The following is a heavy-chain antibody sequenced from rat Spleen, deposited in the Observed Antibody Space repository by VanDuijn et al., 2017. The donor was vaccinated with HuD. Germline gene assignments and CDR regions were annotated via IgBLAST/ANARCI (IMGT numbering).Heavy chain of an antibody. CDR1: GFTFSDYY. J-gene: IGHJ2*01. V-gene: IGHV5-29*01. CDR3: ARLDYPGITDLDY. Sequence: EVQLVESDGGLVQPGRSLKLSCAASGFTFSDYYMAWVRQAPTKGLEWVATISYDGSSTYYRDSVKGRFTISRDNAKSALSLQMDSLRSEDTATYYCARLDYPGITDLDYWGQGVMVTVSS. D-gene: IGHD1-4*01. CDR2: ISYDGSST.